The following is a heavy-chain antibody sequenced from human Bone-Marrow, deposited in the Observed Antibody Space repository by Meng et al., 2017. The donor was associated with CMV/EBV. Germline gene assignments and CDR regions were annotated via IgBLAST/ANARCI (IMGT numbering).Heavy chain of an antibody. CDR3: ARGNEDTGYGMDV. CDR2: ISSSGNYI. D-gene: IGHD2-15*01. Sequence: LSLTCAASGFTFSSYSMNWVRRAPGKGLEWVSFISSSGNYIYHADSVKGRLTISRDNAKNSLYLRMNSLRAEDTAVYYCARGNEDTGYGMDVWGQGTTVTVSS. J-gene: IGHJ6*02. V-gene: IGHV3-21*01. CDR1: GFTFSSYS.